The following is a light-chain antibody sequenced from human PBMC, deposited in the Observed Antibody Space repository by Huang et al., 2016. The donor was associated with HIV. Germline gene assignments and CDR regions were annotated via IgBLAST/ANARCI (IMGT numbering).Light chain of an antibody. CDR3: QQSSKSIT. V-gene: IGKV3-11*01. J-gene: IGKJ5*01. CDR1: QSVSGD. CDR2: DAS. Sequence: EIVLTQFPATLSLSPGERATLSCRASQSVSGDLAWYQHKRGQAPRLVIHDASNRATGSPARFRGSGSGTDFTLTISSLEPEDFALYYCQQSSKSITFGQGTRLEIK.